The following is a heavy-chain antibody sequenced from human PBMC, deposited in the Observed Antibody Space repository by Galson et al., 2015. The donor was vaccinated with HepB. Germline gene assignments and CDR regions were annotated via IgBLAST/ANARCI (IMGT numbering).Heavy chain of an antibody. CDR3: ANVAILGGTPHYFDY. CDR2: ISGYNGKK. CDR1: GYTFTSYG. D-gene: IGHD3-16*01. V-gene: IGHV1-18*01. Sequence: SVKVSCKASGYTFTSYGISWVRQAPGQGLEWMGWISGYNGKKNYATKFQDRVTMTTDTSTSTGFMELRRLRSDDTAVYYCANVAILGGTPHYFDYLGRGTLVTVSS. J-gene: IGHJ4*02.